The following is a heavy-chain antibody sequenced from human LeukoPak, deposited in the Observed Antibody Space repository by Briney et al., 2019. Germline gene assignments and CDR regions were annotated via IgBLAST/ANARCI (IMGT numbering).Heavy chain of an antibody. CDR1: GFTVSSNY. Sequence: GGSLRLSCAASGFTVSSNYMSWVRQAPGKGLEWVSVIYSGGSTYYADSVKGRFTISRDNSKNTLYLQMNSLRAEDTAVYYCARRGIAAAGPSDYYGTDVWGQGTTVTVSS. D-gene: IGHD6-13*01. J-gene: IGHJ6*02. V-gene: IGHV3-53*01. CDR2: IYSGGST. CDR3: ARRGIAAAGPSDYYGTDV.